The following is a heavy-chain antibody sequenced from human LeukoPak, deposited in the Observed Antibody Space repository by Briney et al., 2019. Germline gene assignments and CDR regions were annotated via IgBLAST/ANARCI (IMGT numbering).Heavy chain of an antibody. Sequence: PGGSLRLSRAASGFTFSSYTMNWVRQAPGKGLEWVSSISGSSSYMYYADSVEGRFTISRDNAKNSLYLQMNSLRAEDTAVYYCARDRNYDYIWGSYRPDYFDYWGQGTLVAVSS. V-gene: IGHV3-21*01. D-gene: IGHD3-16*02. CDR2: ISGSSSYM. CDR3: ARDRNYDYIWGSYRPDYFDY. CDR1: GFTFSSYT. J-gene: IGHJ4*02.